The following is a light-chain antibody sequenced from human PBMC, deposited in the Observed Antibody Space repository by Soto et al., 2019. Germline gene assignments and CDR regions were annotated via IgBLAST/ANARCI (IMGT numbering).Light chain of an antibody. J-gene: IGKJ4*01. CDR2: DAS. Sequence: VMTQSPATLSVSPGERATLSCRASQSVSSYLAWYQQKPGQAPRLLIYDASNRATGIPARFSGSGSGTDFTLTISSLEPEDFAVYYCQQRSNWPLTFGGGTMVDIK. CDR3: QQRSNWPLT. V-gene: IGKV3-11*01. CDR1: QSVSSY.